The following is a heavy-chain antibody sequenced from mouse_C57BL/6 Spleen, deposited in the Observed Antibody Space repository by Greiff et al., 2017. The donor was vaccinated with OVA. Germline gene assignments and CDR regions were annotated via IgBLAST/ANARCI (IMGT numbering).Heavy chain of an antibody. Sequence: EVQLQQSGPELVKPGASVKISCKASGYTFTDYYMNWVKQSHGKSLEWIGDINPNNGGTSYNQKFKGKATLTVDKSSSTAYMELRSLTSDHSSVDYSAIGLLRYYAMDYWGQETSVTVSS. J-gene: IGHJ4*01. V-gene: IGHV1-26*01. CDR2: INPNNGGT. CDR3: AIGLLRYYAMDY. D-gene: IGHD1-1*01. CDR1: GYTFTDYY.